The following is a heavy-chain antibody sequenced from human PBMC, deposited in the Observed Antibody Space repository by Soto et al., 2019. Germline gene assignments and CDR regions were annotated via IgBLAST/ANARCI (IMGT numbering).Heavy chain of an antibody. V-gene: IGHV3-23*01. CDR1: GFTFTNYA. D-gene: IGHD1-26*01. CDR2: ISATGGTT. CDR3: AKDRLSSVGATA. Sequence: GGSLRLSCAASGFTFTNYAMSWVRRAPGKGLEWVSTISATGGTTYSADSVKGRFTISRDNSKNTLYLQMNSLRADDTAVYYCAKDRLSSVGATAWGQGTLVTVSS. J-gene: IGHJ5*02.